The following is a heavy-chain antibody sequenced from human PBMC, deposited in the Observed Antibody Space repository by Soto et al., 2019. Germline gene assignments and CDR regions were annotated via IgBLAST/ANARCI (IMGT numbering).Heavy chain of an antibody. V-gene: IGHV4-39*01. CDR1: GGSISSSSYY. J-gene: IGHJ6*02. Sequence: SETLSLTCTVSGGSISSSSYYWGWIRQPPGKGLEWIGSIYYSGSTYYNPSLKSRVTISVDTSKNQFSLKLSSVTAADTAVYYCARHSREYSSSSPYYYDGMDVWSQGTTVTVSS. CDR2: IYYSGST. CDR3: ARHSREYSSSSPYYYDGMDV. D-gene: IGHD6-6*01.